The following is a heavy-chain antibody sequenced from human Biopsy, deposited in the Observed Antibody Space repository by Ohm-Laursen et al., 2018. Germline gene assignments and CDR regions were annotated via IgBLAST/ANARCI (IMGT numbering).Heavy chain of an antibody. V-gene: IGHV1-2*02. Sequence: EASVKVSCKASGYTFTGYHVHWVRQAPGQGLEWMGWINAKTVDTNYAQKFQGRVTMTRDTSISTAYVDLSSLRSDDTAVYYCTRGGYYYDSLAYYYWFDPWGQGTLVTVSS. CDR1: GYTFTGYH. J-gene: IGHJ5*02. CDR2: INAKTVDT. D-gene: IGHD3-22*01. CDR3: TRGGYYYDSLAYYYWFDP.